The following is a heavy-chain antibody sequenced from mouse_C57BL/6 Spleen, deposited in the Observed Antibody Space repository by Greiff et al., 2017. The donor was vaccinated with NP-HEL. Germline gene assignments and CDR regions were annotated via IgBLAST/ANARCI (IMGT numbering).Heavy chain of an antibody. Sequence: EVQLQQSGGGLVKPGGSLKLSCAASGFTFSDYGMHWVRQAPEKGLEWVAYISSGSSTIYYADTVKGRFTISRDNAKNTLFLQMTSLRSEDTAMYYCASYGSSYVRYAMDYWGQGTSVTVSS. J-gene: IGHJ4*01. V-gene: IGHV5-17*01. D-gene: IGHD1-1*01. CDR3: ASYGSSYVRYAMDY. CDR1: GFTFSDYG. CDR2: ISSGSSTI.